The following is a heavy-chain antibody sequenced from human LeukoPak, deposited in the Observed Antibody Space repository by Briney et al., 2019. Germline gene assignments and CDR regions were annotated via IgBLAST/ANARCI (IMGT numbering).Heavy chain of an antibody. CDR2: INPSGGST. J-gene: IGHJ4*02. V-gene: IGHV1-46*01. D-gene: IGHD3-22*01. CDR3: ARETPMIVVVTEGFDY. Sequence: ASVKVSCKASGYTFISYYMHWVRQAPGQGLEWMGIINPSGGSTSYAQKFQGRVTMTRDTSTNTVYMELSSLRSEDTAVYYCARETPMIVVVTEGFDYWGQGTLVTVSS. CDR1: GYTFISYY.